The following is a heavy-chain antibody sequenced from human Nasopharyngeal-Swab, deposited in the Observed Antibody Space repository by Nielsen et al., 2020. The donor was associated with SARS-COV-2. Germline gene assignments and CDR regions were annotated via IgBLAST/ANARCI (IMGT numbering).Heavy chain of an antibody. CDR2: IYYSGST. Sequence: SETLSLTCTVSGGSISSSSSFYWGWIRQPPGKGLEWIGSIYYSGSTYYNPSLKSRVTISVDTSKSQFSLKLSFVTATDTAVYYCARAGNFYDNSPYHRRPQGFFDNWGQGTLVTVSS. J-gene: IGHJ4*02. V-gene: IGHV4-39*07. CDR1: GGSISSSSSFY. CDR3: ARAGNFYDNSPYHRRPQGFFDN. D-gene: IGHD3-22*01.